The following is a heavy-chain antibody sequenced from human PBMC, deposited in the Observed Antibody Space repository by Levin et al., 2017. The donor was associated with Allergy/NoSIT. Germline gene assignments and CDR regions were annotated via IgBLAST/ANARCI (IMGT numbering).Heavy chain of an antibody. CDR2: ISYDGRNK. J-gene: IGHJ4*02. Sequence: GESLKISCAASGFTFSTYAMHWVRQAPGKGLEWVAVISYDGRNKYYAESVKGRFTISRDNFKNTLYLQVNSLRADDTAVYFCARDQGVVSMVIAVAGHFDYWGQGALVTVSS. D-gene: IGHD6-19*01. V-gene: IGHV3-30*04. CDR3: ARDQGVVSMVIAVAGHFDY. CDR1: GFTFSTYA.